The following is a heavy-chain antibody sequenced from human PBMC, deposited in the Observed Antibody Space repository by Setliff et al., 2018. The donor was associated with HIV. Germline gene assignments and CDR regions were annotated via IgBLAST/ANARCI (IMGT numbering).Heavy chain of an antibody. D-gene: IGHD5-18*01. J-gene: IGHJ6*02. Sequence: GGSLRLSCAASGFSFSIYAMRWVRQAPGKGLEWVSTVVGSGLSTYYAASVKGRFTISRDNSKSALYLQMNSLKTEDTAVYYCTTEGQLYGGYSYGYFSGYGMDVWGQGTTVTVSS. CDR1: GFSFSIYA. V-gene: IGHV3-23*01. CDR2: VVGSGLST. CDR3: TTEGQLYGGYSYGYFSGYGMDV.